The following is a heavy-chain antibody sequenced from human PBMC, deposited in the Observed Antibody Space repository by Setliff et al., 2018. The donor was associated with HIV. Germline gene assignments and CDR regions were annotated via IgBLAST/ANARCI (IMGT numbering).Heavy chain of an antibody. CDR1: GFNFNKYA. Sequence: GGSLRLSCVASGFNFNKYAMHWVRQAPGKGLECVGLISYDGRETYYADSVEGRFTISRDNSKNSLYLQMNSLRAEDTAVYYCARELQWSRYSGREEEDYWGQGTLVTVSS. CDR3: ARELQWSRYSGREEEDY. V-gene: IGHV3-30*04. J-gene: IGHJ4*02. D-gene: IGHD1-26*01. CDR2: ISYDGRET.